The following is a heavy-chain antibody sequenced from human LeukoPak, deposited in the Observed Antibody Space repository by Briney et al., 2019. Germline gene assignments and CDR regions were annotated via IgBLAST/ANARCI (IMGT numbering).Heavy chain of an antibody. V-gene: IGHV3-48*04. J-gene: IGHJ4*02. D-gene: IGHD3-3*01. CDR3: ATGSGYRAYYFDY. Sequence: GGSLRLSCAASGFTFSSYSMNWVRQAPGKGLEWVSYITSSSSTIYYAESVKGRFTISRDNAKNSLYLQINSLRAEDTAVYYCATGSGYRAYYFDYWGQGTLVTVSS. CDR1: GFTFSSYS. CDR2: ITSSSSTI.